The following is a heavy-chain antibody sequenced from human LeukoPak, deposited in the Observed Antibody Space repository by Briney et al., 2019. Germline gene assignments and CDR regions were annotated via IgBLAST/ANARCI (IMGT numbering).Heavy chain of an antibody. CDR3: ARDHTRRTSLFHYGMDV. J-gene: IGHJ6*02. CDR1: GFTFSSYS. V-gene: IGHV3-48*02. CDR2: ISSRSSTI. D-gene: IGHD2-2*01. Sequence: TGGSLRLSCAASGFTFSSYSMNGVRQAPGKGLEWVSYISSRSSTIYYADSVKGRFTISRDNATNSLYLQMNSLRDEDTAVYYCARDHTRRTSLFHYGMDVWGQGTTVTVSS.